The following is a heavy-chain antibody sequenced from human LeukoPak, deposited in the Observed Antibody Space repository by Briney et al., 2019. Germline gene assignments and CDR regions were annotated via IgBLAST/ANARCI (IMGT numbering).Heavy chain of an antibody. V-gene: IGHV3-7*01. J-gene: IGHJ4*02. Sequence: PSETLSLTCTVSGGSISSGDYYWSWIRQPPGKGLEWVANIKQDGSEKYYVDSVKGRFTISRDNAKNSLYLQMNSLRAEDTAVYYCARHPYGVLDYWGQGTLVTVSS. CDR3: ARHPYGVLDY. D-gene: IGHD4-17*01. CDR1: GGSISSGDYY. CDR2: IKQDGSEK.